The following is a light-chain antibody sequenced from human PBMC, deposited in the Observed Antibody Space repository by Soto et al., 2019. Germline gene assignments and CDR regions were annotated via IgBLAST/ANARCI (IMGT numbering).Light chain of an antibody. J-gene: IGKJ1*01. CDR3: QQYNSYWT. Sequence: DIQMPQSPSTLSASVGDRVTITCRASQSISSWLAWYQQKPGKAPKLLIYKASSLESGVPSRFSGSGSGTEFTLTISRLQPDDFATYDCQQYNSYWTFGQGTKVEIK. CDR2: KAS. V-gene: IGKV1-5*03. CDR1: QSISSW.